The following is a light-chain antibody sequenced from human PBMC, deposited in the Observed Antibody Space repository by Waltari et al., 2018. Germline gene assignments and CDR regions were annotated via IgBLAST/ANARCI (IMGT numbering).Light chain of an antibody. CDR3: CSFASTSTPYV. CDR1: SSDVGRHNL. Sequence: QSALTQPASVSGSPGQSITISCTGTSSDVGRHNLVSWYQQHPGKAPKLMIHEVTKRPSGVSNRFSGSKSGNTASLTISGLQAEDEADYYCCSFASTSTPYVFGSGTKVT. V-gene: IGLV2-23*02. CDR2: EVT. J-gene: IGLJ1*01.